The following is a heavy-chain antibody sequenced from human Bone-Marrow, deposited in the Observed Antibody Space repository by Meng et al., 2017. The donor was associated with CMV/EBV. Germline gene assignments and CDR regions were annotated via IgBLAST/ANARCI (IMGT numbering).Heavy chain of an antibody. CDR1: GVIFNDYA. V-gene: IGHV1-69*05. CDR2: IVPVFGTA. CDR3: AREGRGHTYGFLLSYFDD. J-gene: IGHJ4*02. D-gene: IGHD5-18*01. Sequence: SVKVSCKTSGVIFNDYAISWVRQAPGQGLEWVGGIVPVFGTANYAQKLQGRVTITTDKSTSTVYMDLSSQRSEDTAVYYCAREGRGHTYGFLLSYFDDWGQGTLVTVSS.